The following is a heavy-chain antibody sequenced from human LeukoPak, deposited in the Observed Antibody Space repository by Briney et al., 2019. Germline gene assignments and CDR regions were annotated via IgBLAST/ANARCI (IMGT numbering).Heavy chain of an antibody. J-gene: IGHJ6*03. CDR1: GYTLTELS. D-gene: IGHD1-1*01. V-gene: IGHV1-24*01. Sequence: ASENVSCKVSGYTLTELSMHWVRQAPGKGLEWVGGFDHEDGETINAKKLQGRVTMTEDTSTDTAYMELSSLRSEDTAVYYCATLELERLEAYYYYMDVWGKGTTVTVSS. CDR3: ATLELERLEAYYYYMDV. CDR2: FDHEDGET.